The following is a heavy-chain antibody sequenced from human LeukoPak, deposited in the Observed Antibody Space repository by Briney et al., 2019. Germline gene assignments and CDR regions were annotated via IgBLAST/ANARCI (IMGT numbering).Heavy chain of an antibody. CDR1: GYSISSGYY. CDR3: ARRKIGWMRGRAFDY. D-gene: IGHD3-16*01. Sequence: ASETLSLTCTVSGYSISSGYYWGWIRQPPGKGLEWIGSIYHSGSTYYNPSLKSRVTISVDTSKNQFSLKLSSVTAADTAVYYCARRKIGWMRGRAFDYWGQGTLVTVSS. V-gene: IGHV4-38-2*02. CDR2: IYHSGST. J-gene: IGHJ4*02.